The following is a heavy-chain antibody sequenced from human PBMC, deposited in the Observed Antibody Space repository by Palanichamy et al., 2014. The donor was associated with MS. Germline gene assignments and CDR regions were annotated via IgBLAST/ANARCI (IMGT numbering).Heavy chain of an antibody. CDR2: IRSKTAGGTT. V-gene: IGHV3-15*01. CDR3: TTDKGGDCGGDCYSAFDI. D-gene: IGHD2-21*01. J-gene: IGHJ3*02. CDR1: GFAFSNAW. Sequence: EVRTGGGLGEGVGKGLGGPVRLSCAASGFAFSNAWINWVRQAPGRGLEWVGRIRSKTAGGTTEYAAPVKGRFTISRDDSKNTLYLQMNSLKSEDTAVYYCTTDKGGDCGGDCYSAFDIWGQGTMVTVSS.